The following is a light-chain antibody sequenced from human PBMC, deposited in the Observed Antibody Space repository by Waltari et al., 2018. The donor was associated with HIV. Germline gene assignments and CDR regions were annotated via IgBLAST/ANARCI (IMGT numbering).Light chain of an antibody. CDR3: CSYAGSYSYVV. J-gene: IGLJ2*01. V-gene: IGLV2-11*01. CDR1: SSDVGGYNY. Sequence: QSALTQPRSVSGSPGQSVTMSCSGTSSDVGGYNYVSWYQQHPRKAPKLMIYDVNRRPSGVPDRFSGSKSGNTASLTISGLQAEDEADYYCCSYAGSYSYVVLGGGTKLTVL. CDR2: DVN.